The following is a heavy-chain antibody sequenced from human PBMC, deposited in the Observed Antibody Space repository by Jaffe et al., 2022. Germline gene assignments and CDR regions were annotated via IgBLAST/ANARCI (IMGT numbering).Heavy chain of an antibody. CDR3: AKGVPAAIGSPHNNWFDP. J-gene: IGHJ5*02. CDR2: IRYDGSNK. CDR1: GFTFSSYG. Sequence: QVQLVESGGGVVQPGGSLRLSCAASGFTFSSYGMHWVRQAPGKGLEWVAFIRYDGSNKYYADSVKGRFTISRDNSKNTLYLQMNSLRAEDTAVYYCAKGVPAAIGSPHNNWFDPWGQGTLVTVSS. V-gene: IGHV3-30*02. D-gene: IGHD2-2*01.